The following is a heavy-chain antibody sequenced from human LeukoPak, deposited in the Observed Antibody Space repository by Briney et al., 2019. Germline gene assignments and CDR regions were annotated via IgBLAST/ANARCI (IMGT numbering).Heavy chain of an antibody. D-gene: IGHD6-19*01. V-gene: IGHV3-7*01. J-gene: IGHJ4*02. CDR3: ARLSSGWSALDC. CDR1: GFTLSSYW. CDR2: IKQDGSEK. Sequence: GGSLRLSCAASGFTLSSYWMIWVRQAPGKGLEWVANIKQDGSEKYYVDSVKGRFTISRDNAKNSLYLQMNSLRAEDTAVYYCARLSSGWSALDCWGQGTLVTVSS.